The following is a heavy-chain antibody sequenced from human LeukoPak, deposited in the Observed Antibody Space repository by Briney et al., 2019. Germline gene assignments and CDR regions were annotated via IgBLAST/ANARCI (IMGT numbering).Heavy chain of an antibody. D-gene: IGHD3-10*01. J-gene: IGHJ5*02. CDR3: AKDLGSITMVRGVIITNPNWFDP. CDR2: ISYDGSNK. Sequence: GGSLRLSCAASGFTFSSYAMHWVRQAPGKGLEWVAVISYDGSNKYYADSVKGRFTISRDNSKNTLYLQMNSLRAEDTAVYYCAKDLGSITMVRGVIITNPNWFDPWGQGTLVTVSS. CDR1: GFTFSSYA. V-gene: IGHV3-30-3*01.